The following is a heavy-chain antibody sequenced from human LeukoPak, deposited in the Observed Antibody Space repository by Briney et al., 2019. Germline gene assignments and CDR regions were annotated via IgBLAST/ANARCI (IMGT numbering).Heavy chain of an antibody. J-gene: IGHJ4*02. CDR3: ATGDSGSFHDF. D-gene: IGHD3-10*01. V-gene: IGHV4-59*01. CDR1: GGSITHYY. Sequence: SETLSLTCSASGGSITHYYWCWIRQPPGKGLEHIGSISYLANTNHNPSLKSRVTMSVDTSKNQFSLQLTSVTAADTAVYYCATGDSGSFHDFWGQGTLVTVSS. CDR2: ISYLANT.